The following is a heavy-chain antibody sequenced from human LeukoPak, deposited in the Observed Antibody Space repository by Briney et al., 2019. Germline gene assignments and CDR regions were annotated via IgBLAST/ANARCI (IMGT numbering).Heavy chain of an antibody. CDR2: ISSNGGST. CDR3: ARARGYDFWSGFWA. CDR1: GFTFSSYA. Sequence: GGSLRLSCAASGFTFSSYATHWVRQAPGKGLEYVSAISSNGGSTYYANSVKGRFTISRDNSKNTLYLQMGSLRAEDMAVYYCARARGYDFWSGFWAWGQGTLVTVSS. D-gene: IGHD3-3*01. J-gene: IGHJ4*02. V-gene: IGHV3-64*01.